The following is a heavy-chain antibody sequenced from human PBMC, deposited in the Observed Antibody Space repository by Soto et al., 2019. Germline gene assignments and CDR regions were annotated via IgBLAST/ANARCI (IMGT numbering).Heavy chain of an antibody. J-gene: IGHJ3*02. CDR1: GGTFSSYA. D-gene: IGHD5-12*01. V-gene: IGHV1-69*01. Sequence: QVQLVQSGAEVKKPGSSVKVSCKASGGTFSSYAISWVRQAPGQGLEWMGGIIPIFGTANYAQKFQGRVRVTADESTSTADMELSSRRSEDTAVYYCARALDGYRAFDIWGQGTMVTVSS. CDR2: IIPIFGTA. CDR3: ARALDGYRAFDI.